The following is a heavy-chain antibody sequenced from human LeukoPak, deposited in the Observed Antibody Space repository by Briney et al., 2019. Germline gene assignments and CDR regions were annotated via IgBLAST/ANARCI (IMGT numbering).Heavy chain of an antibody. CDR1: GFTSSSYA. CDR2: VSGSGDRM. Sequence: GGSLRLSCAASGFTSSSYALNWVRQAPGKGLEWVATVSGSGDRMYHADSVKGRYTISRDNSKNTIYLQMNSLRAEDTALYYCAKAAAAPGFDFWGQGTLVTVSS. D-gene: IGHD6-13*01. CDR3: AKAAAAPGFDF. V-gene: IGHV3-23*01. J-gene: IGHJ4*02.